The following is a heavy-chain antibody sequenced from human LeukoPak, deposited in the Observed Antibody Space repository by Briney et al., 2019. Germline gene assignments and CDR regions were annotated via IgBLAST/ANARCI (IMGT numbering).Heavy chain of an antibody. CDR2: IYYSGST. Sequence: PSETLSLTCTVSGGSISSYYWSWIRQPPGKGLEWVGYIYYSGSTNYNPSLKSRVTISVDTSKNQFSLKLSSVTAADTAVYYCARSITMIVVVPFWGQGTMVTVSS. V-gene: IGHV4-59*01. CDR1: GGSISSYY. D-gene: IGHD3-22*01. J-gene: IGHJ3*01. CDR3: ARSITMIVVVPF.